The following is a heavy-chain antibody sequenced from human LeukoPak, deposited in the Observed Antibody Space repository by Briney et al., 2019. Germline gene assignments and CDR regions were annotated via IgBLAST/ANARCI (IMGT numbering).Heavy chain of an antibody. V-gene: IGHV4-38-2*02. CDR2: MYQSGST. J-gene: IGHJ2*01. Sequence: SETLSLTCDVSGYSIRSGYYLDWIRQPPGKGLEWIGSMYQSGSTYYNPSLYSRVAISVDTSKNQFSLKLSSVTAADTAVYYCARDNAEQRVVGGLFDVWGRGTLVTVTS. CDR3: ARDNAEQRVVGGLFDV. D-gene: IGHD6-13*01. CDR1: GYSIRSGYY.